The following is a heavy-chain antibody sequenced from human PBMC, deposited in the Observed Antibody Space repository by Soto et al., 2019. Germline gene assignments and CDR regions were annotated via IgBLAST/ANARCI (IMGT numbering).Heavy chain of an antibody. V-gene: IGHV1-69*13. Sequence: SVKVSFKASGGTFRTYAISWVRQAPGQGLEWMGEIIPIFGTVNYAQRFQGRVTITADESATTVYMDLRSLRSEDTAVYYCAKGAVAGTPTSYYYYGMDVWGQGTTVTVS. CDR2: IIPIFGTV. CDR3: AKGAVAGTPTSYYYYGMDV. CDR1: GGTFRTYA. J-gene: IGHJ6*02. D-gene: IGHD6-19*01.